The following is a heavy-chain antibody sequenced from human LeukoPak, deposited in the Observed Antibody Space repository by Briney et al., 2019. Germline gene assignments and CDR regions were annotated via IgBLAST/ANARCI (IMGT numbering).Heavy chain of an antibody. J-gene: IGHJ4*02. D-gene: IGHD2-15*01. CDR1: GYTFTSYD. CDR3: ARNGDCSGGSCYGYFDY. V-gene: IGHV1-8*01. Sequence: ASVKVSCKASGYTFTSYDINWVRQATGQGLEWMGWMNPNSGNTGYAQNFQGRVTMTRNTSISTAYMELSSLRSEATAVYYCARNGDCSGGSCYGYFDYWGQGTLVTVSS. CDR2: MNPNSGNT.